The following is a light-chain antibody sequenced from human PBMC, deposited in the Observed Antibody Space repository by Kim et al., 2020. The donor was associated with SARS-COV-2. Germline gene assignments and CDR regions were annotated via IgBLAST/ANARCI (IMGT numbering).Light chain of an antibody. V-gene: IGKV1-9*01. CDR1: QVISSY. CDR3: QHLDSYPIT. Sequence: TSVGDRVTSTCRASQVISSYVAWYQQKPGKAPKLLIYATSTLQTGVPSRFSGSGSETEFTLSISSLQPEDFATYYCQHLDSYPITFGQGTRLEIK. J-gene: IGKJ5*01. CDR2: ATS.